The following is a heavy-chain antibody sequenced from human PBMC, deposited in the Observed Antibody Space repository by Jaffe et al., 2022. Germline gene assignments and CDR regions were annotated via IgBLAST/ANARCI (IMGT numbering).Heavy chain of an antibody. CDR1: GFTFSSYE. V-gene: IGHV3-48*03. Sequence: EVQLVESGGGLVQPGGSLRLSCAASGFTFSSYEMNWVRQAPGKGLEWVSYISSSGSTIYYADSVKGRFTISRDNAKNSLYLQMNSLRAEDTAVYYCARENRDDILTGYSKTLALTAVYFDYWGQGTLVTVSS. CDR3: ARENRDDILTGYSKTLALTAVYFDY. J-gene: IGHJ4*02. D-gene: IGHD3-9*01. CDR2: ISSSGSTI.